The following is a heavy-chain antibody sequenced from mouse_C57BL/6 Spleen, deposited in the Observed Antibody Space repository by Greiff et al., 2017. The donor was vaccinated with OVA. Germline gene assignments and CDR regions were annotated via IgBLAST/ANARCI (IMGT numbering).Heavy chain of an antibody. CDR3: ARTYGSSSYAMDD. D-gene: IGHD1-1*01. J-gene: IGHJ4*01. V-gene: IGHV1-26*01. CDR2: INPNNGGT. Sequence: VQLQQSGPELVKPGASVKISCKASGYTFTDYYMNWVKQSHGKSLEWIGDINPNNGGTSYNQKFKGKATLTVDKSSSTAYMELRSLTSEDSAVYYDARTYGSSSYAMDDWGQGTSVAVSS. CDR1: GYTFTDYY.